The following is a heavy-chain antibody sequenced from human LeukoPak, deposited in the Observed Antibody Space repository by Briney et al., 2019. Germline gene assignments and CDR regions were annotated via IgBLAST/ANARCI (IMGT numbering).Heavy chain of an antibody. J-gene: IGHJ6*04. V-gene: IGHV3-30*04. CDR1: AFTFSSHT. CDR3: ARDSYGSGYYMDV. CDR2: IAYDGSNK. Sequence: GGSLRLSCAASAFTFSSHTMHWVRQAPGKGLEWVTVIAYDGSNKYYADSVKGRFTISRDNSKNTLYLQMNSLRPEDTAVYYCARDSYGSGYYMDVWGKGTTVTVSS. D-gene: IGHD3-22*01.